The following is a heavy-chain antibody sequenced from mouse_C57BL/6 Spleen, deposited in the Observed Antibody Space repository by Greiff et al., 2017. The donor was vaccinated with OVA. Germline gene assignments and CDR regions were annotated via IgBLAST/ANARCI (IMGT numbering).Heavy chain of an antibody. Sequence: QVQLQQSGAELVMPGASVKLSCKASGYTFTSYWMHWVKQRPGQGLEWIGEIDPSDSYTNYNQKFTGKSTLTVDKSSSTAYMQLSSLNSEDSAVYSCARRYYDFYAMDYWGQGTSVTVSS. CDR1: GYTFTSYW. CDR3: ARRYYDFYAMDY. J-gene: IGHJ4*01. V-gene: IGHV1-69*01. D-gene: IGHD2-4*01. CDR2: IDPSDSYT.